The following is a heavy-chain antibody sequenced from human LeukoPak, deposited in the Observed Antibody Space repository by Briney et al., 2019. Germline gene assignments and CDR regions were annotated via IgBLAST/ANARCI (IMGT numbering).Heavy chain of an antibody. J-gene: IGHJ5*02. CDR1: GFTFSSYW. CDR2: IKKDGTEK. Sequence: GGSLRLSCAASGFTFSSYWMSWVRQAPGKGLEWVANIKKDGTEKKYVDSVKGRFTISRDNAKNSLYLQMNSLRAEDTALYYCAREGGSGWYSSWFDPWGQGTLVTVSS. D-gene: IGHD6-19*01. V-gene: IGHV3-7*01. CDR3: AREGGSGWYSSWFDP.